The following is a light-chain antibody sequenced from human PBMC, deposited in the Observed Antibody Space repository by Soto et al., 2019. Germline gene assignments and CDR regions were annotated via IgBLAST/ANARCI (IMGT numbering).Light chain of an antibody. CDR3: AAWDDSLSGWV. J-gene: IGLJ3*02. CDR2: RNH. Sequence: QSVLTQPPSASGTPGQRVTISCSGSSSNIGRNHLYWYQQLPGTAPKLLIYRNHLRPSGVPDRFSVSKSGTSASLAISGLGSEDEADYYRAAWDDSLSGWVFGGGTKVTVL. V-gene: IGLV1-47*01. CDR1: SSNIGRNH.